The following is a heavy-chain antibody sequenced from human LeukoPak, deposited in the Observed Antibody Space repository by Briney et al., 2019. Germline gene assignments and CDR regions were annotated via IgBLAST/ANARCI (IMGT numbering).Heavy chain of an antibody. V-gene: IGHV4-34*01. CDR1: GGSLSSYY. CDR2: VNHSGST. CDR3: ARFGETYFYDSSGYYYTPAFDY. Sequence: SETLSLTCAVYGGSLSSYYWSWIRQPPGKGLEWIGEVNHSGSTNFNPSLKGRVTISVDTSKNQFSLKLSSVTAADTAVYYCARFGETYFYDSSGYYYTPAFDYWGQGTLVTVSS. D-gene: IGHD3-22*01. J-gene: IGHJ4*02.